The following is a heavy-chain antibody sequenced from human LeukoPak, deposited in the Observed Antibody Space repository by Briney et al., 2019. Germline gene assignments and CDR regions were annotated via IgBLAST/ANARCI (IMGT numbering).Heavy chain of an antibody. CDR3: ASRYGRNAFDI. CDR2: ICYSGST. J-gene: IGHJ3*02. CDR1: GGSISSSSYY. V-gene: IGHV4-39*01. Sequence: SETLSLTCTVSGGSISSSSYYWGWIRQPPGKGLEWIGSICYSGSTYYNPSLKSRVTISVDTSKNQFSLKLSSVTAADTAVYYCASRYGRNAFDIWGQGTMVTVSS. D-gene: IGHD3-16*02.